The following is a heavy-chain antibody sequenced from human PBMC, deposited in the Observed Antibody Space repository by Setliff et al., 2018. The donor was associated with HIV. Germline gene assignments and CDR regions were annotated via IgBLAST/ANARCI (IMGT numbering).Heavy chain of an antibody. V-gene: IGHV1-18*01. J-gene: IGHJ6*03. CDR3: ARDPVSNYYYYMDV. CDR1: DYTLSNYH. CDR2: ISPNNGDT. Sequence: ASVTVSCKTSDYTLSNYHLSWARQAPGQGLEWMGWISPNNGDTKYALHFQGRVKMTADTSTGTVYMELRSLTSADSAVYYCARDPVSNYYYYMDVWGKGTTVTVSS.